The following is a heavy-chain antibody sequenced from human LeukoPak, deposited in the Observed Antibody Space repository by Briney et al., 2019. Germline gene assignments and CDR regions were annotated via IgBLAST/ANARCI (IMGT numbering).Heavy chain of an antibody. CDR3: ARVLLRDGYGLEYFDY. V-gene: IGHV4-30-4*08. J-gene: IGHJ4*02. D-gene: IGHD5-24*01. Sequence: SETLSLTCTVSGGSISSYYWSWIRQPPGKGLEWIGYIYYSGSTYYNPSLKSRVTISVDTSKNQFSLKLSSVTAADTAVYYCARVLLRDGYGLEYFDYWGQGTLVTVSS. CDR2: IYYSGST. CDR1: GGSISSYY.